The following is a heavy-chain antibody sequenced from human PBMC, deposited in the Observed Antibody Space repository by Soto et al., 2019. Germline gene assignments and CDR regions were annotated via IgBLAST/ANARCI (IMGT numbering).Heavy chain of an antibody. CDR3: ASSGFAPDYYYYGMDV. V-gene: IGHV5-51*01. J-gene: IGHJ6*02. CDR1: GYSFTSYW. CDR2: IYPGDSDT. Sequence: GESLKISCKGSGYSFTSYWIGWVRQMPGKGLEWMGIIYPGDSDTRYSPSFQGQVTISADKSISTAYLQWSSLKASDTATYYCASSGFAPDYYYYGMDVWGQGTTVTVSS. D-gene: IGHD3-10*01.